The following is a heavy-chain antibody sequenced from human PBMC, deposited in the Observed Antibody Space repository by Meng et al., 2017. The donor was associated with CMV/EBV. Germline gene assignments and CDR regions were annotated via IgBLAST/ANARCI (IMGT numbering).Heavy chain of an antibody. J-gene: IGHJ5*02. CDR3: AREAPPHYDFWSGSFYGWFDP. V-gene: IGHV1-69*04. D-gene: IGHD3-3*01. Sequence: SVKVSCKASGGTFSSYTTSWVRQAPGQGLEWMGRIIPILGIANYAQKFQGRVTITADKSTSTAYMELSSLRSEDTAVYYCAREAPPHYDFWSGSFYGWFDPWGQGTLVTVSS. CDR2: IIPILGIA. CDR1: GGTFSSYT.